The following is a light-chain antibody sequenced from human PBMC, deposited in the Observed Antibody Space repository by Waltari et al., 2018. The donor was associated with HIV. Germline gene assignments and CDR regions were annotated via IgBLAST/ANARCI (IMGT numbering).Light chain of an antibody. V-gene: IGLV7-46*01. CDR3: LLSYGGAHVV. Sequence: QAVVTPEPSLTVSLGGTVTLTCGPSTGAVPSGHYPYWCQQKPSRAPRTRINDTNSQDSWTPARFAGSLLGGKAALTLSGAQPDDEGHYYCLLSYGGAHVVFGGGTKLTVL. J-gene: IGLJ2*01. CDR1: TGAVPSGHY. CDR2: DTN.